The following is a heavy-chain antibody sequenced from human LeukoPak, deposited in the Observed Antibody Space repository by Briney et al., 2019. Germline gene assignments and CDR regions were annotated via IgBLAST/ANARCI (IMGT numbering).Heavy chain of an antibody. CDR3: ARGLYYTHAFDI. J-gene: IGHJ3*02. Sequence: GGSLRLSCAASGFTFSTSSMNWVRQAPTKGLEWVSYISSSSSTIYYADSVKGRFTISRDNAKNSLYLQMNTLGAEDTAVYYCARGLYYTHAFDIWGQGTMVTVSP. D-gene: IGHD1-26*01. V-gene: IGHV3-48*01. CDR2: ISSSSSTI. CDR1: GFTFSTSS.